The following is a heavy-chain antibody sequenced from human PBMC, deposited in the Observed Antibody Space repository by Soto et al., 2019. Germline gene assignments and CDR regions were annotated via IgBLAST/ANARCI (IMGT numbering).Heavy chain of an antibody. J-gene: IGHJ4*02. D-gene: IGHD3-22*01. CDR2: ISGSGGST. CDR3: AVTNHYYDSSGPLLGD. V-gene: IGHV3-23*01. CDR1: GFTFSRYA. Sequence: GGSLRLSCVVSGFTFSRYAMSWVRQAPGKGLEWVSAISGSGGSTYYADSVKGRFTISRDNSKNTLYLQMNSLRAEDTAVYYCAVTNHYYDSSGPLLGDWGQGTLVTVSS.